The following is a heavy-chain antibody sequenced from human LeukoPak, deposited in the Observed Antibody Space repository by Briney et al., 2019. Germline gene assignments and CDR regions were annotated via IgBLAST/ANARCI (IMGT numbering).Heavy chain of an antibody. D-gene: IGHD3-10*01. Sequence: PGGSLRLSCAASGFTFSSYSMNWVRQAPGKGLEWVSSISSSSSYIYYADSVKGRFTISRDNAKNSLCLQMNSLRAEDTAVYYCARDFAYYYGSGSYYPVDYWGQGTLVTVSS. J-gene: IGHJ4*02. V-gene: IGHV3-21*01. CDR1: GFTFSSYS. CDR3: ARDFAYYYGSGSYYPVDY. CDR2: ISSSSSYI.